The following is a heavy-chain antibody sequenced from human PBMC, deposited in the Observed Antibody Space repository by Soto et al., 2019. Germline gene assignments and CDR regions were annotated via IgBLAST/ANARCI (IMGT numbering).Heavy chain of an antibody. CDR3: ARDTPASNYYDSSCWAMGPDY. D-gene: IGHD3-22*01. CDR2: IWYDGSNK. V-gene: IGHV3-33*01. Sequence: QVQLVESGGGVVQPGRSLRLSCAASGFTFSSYGMHWVRQAPGKGLEWVAVIWYDGSNKYYADSVKGRFTISRDNSKNTLHLQRNIQKAEDTAVYYCARDTPASNYYDSSCWAMGPDYWGQGTLVTVSS. J-gene: IGHJ4*02. CDR1: GFTFSSYG.